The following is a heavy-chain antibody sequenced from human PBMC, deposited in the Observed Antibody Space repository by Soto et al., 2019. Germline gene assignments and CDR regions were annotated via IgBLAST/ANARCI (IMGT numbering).Heavy chain of an antibody. CDR3: AKDDYCSGGSCYSGSYYYYMDV. D-gene: IGHD2-15*01. V-gene: IGHV3-23*01. CDR2: ISGSGGST. J-gene: IGHJ6*03. Sequence: PGGSLRLSCAASGFTFSSYAMSWVRQAPEKGLEWVSAISGSGGSTYYADSVKGRFTISRDNSKNTLYLQMNSLRAEDTAVYYCAKDDYCSGGSCYSGSYYYYMDVWGKGTTVTVSS. CDR1: GFTFSSYA.